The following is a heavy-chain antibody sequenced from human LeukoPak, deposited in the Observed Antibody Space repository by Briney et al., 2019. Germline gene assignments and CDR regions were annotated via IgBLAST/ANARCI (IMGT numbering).Heavy chain of an antibody. Sequence: GGSLRLSCAASGFTFDDYGMSWVRQAPGKGLEWVSGINWNGGSTGYADSVKGRFTISRDNAKNSLYLQMNSLRAEDTAVYYCACPTRRYGYLDYWGQGTLVTVSS. CDR2: INWNGGST. D-gene: IGHD5-18*01. CDR3: ACPTRRYGYLDY. CDR1: GFTFDDYG. V-gene: IGHV3-20*04. J-gene: IGHJ4*02.